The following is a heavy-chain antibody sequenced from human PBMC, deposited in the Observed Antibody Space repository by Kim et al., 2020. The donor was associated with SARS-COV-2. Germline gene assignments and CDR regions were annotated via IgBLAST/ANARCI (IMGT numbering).Heavy chain of an antibody. V-gene: IGHV1-3*01. CDR3: ARDGPNRWFGDY. Sequence: ASVKVSCKAFGYTFTNNAIHWVRQAPGQRLEWMGWINPANDKTNYSPEFQGRVTITRDTSATIAYMDLSSLTSGDTAVYYCARDGPNRWFGDYWGQGTLVTVSS. CDR1: GYTFTNNA. J-gene: IGHJ4*02. CDR2: INPANDKT. D-gene: IGHD3-10*01.